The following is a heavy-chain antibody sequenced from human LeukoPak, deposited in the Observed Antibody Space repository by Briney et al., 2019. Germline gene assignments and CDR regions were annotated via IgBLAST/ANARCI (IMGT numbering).Heavy chain of an antibody. D-gene: IGHD3-3*01. CDR2: TRNKANSYTT. J-gene: IGHJ4*02. CDR1: GFTFSDHY. CDR3: ATEGVLGEENY. Sequence: GGSLRLSCAASGFTFSDHYMDWVRQAPGKGLEWVGRTRNKANSYTTEYAASVKGRFTISRDDSKNSLYLQMNSLKTEDTAMYYCATEGVLGEENYWGQGTLVTVSS. V-gene: IGHV3-72*01.